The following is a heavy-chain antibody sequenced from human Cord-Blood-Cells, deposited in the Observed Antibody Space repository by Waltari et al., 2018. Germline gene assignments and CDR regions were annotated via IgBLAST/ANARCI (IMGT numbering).Heavy chain of an antibody. J-gene: IGHJ4*02. CDR2: ISWNSGSI. V-gene: IGHV3-9*01. Sequence: EVQLVESGGGLVQPGRSLRLSCAASGFTFDDYAMQWVWQAPGKGLDCVSGISWNSGSIGYADSVKGRFTISRDNAKNSLYLQMNSLRAEDTALYYCAKSAGLLEKIDYWGQGTLVTVSS. CDR3: AKSAGLLEKIDY. D-gene: IGHD1-26*01. CDR1: GFTFDDYA.